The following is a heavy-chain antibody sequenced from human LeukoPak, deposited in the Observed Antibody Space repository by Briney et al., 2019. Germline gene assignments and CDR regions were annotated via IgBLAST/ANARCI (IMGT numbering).Heavy chain of an antibody. CDR2: IYHSGST. CDR1: GYSISSGYY. D-gene: IGHD3-10*01. Sequence: PSETLSLTCTVSGYSISSGYYWGWIRQPPGKGLEWIGSIYHSGSTYYNPSLKSRVTISVDTSKNQFSLKLSSVTAADTAVYYCARGYGSGSQLFDPWGQGTLVTVSS. J-gene: IGHJ5*02. CDR3: ARGYGSGSQLFDP. V-gene: IGHV4-38-2*02.